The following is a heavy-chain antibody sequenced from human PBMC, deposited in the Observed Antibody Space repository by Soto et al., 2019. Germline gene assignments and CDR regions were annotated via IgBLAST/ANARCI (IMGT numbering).Heavy chain of an antibody. CDR1: VFSLFTFNTYA. D-gene: IGHD2-2*01. CDR2: ISCSSATI. Sequence: GGSLRLSCAGSVFSLFTFNTYAISWVRQAPGKGLEWVSVISCSSATIYYAGSVKGRFSISRDNSKNTVYLQMNNLRPDDTAVYYCAKDQVEYCSSSACFGAFDCWGQGIRVTVSS. J-gene: IGHJ4*02. CDR3: AKDQVEYCSSSACFGAFDC. V-gene: IGHV3-23*01.